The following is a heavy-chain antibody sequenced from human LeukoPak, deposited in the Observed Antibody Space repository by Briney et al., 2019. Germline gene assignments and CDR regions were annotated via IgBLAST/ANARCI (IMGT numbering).Heavy chain of an antibody. J-gene: IGHJ4*02. CDR1: GFXFSSYA. Sequence: GGSLRLSCAASGFXFSSYAIHWVRQAPGKGLEWVAVISYDGSNKYYADSVKGRFTISRVNSKNTLYLQMNSLRTEDTAIYYCAREDSSASYYFDYWGQGTLVTVSS. CDR3: AREDSSASYYFDY. V-gene: IGHV3-30-3*01. D-gene: IGHD3-22*01. CDR2: ISYDGSNK.